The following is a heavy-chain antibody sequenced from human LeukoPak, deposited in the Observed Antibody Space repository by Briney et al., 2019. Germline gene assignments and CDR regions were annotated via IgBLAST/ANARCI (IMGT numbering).Heavy chain of an antibody. J-gene: IGHJ6*03. V-gene: IGHV4-34*01. Sequence: SETLSLTCAVYGGSFSGYYWSWIRQPPGKGLEWIGEINHSGSTNYNPSLKSRVTISVDTSKNQFSLKLSSVTAADTVVYYCARGYRRGYYYMDVWGKGTTVTVSS. D-gene: IGHD1-1*01. CDR3: ARGYRRGYYYMDV. CDR1: GGSFSGYY. CDR2: INHSGST.